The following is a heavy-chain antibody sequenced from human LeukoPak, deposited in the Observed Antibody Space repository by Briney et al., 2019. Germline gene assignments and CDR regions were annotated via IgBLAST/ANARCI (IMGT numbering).Heavy chain of an antibody. Sequence: GGTLRLSCAASGFTFSSYGMSWVGQAPGKGLEWVSAISGSGGSTYYADSVKGGFTISRDNSNNTLYLQMNSLRAEDTALYYCAKDLAKLTMVRGVKPLFDYWGQGTLVTVSS. CDR2: ISGSGGST. D-gene: IGHD3-10*01. J-gene: IGHJ4*02. CDR1: GFTFSSYG. CDR3: AKDLAKLTMVRGVKPLFDY. V-gene: IGHV3-23*01.